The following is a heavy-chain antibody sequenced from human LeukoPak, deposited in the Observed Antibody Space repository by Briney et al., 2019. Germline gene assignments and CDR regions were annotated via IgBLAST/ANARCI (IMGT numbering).Heavy chain of an antibody. CDR2: INHSGST. V-gene: IGHV4-34*01. J-gene: IGHJ5*02. D-gene: IGHD3-10*01. CDR1: GVASSGNY. Sequence: SETLSLTCGVYGVASSGNYWSWIRQSPGRGLEWIGEINHSGSTNYNPSLKSRVIISIDTSKNQFSLKLSSVTAADTAVYYCARRRWFGEPNWFDPWGQGTLVTVSS. CDR3: ARRRWFGEPNWFDP.